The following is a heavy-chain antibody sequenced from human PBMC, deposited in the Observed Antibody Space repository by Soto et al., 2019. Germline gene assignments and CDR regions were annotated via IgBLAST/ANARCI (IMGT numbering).Heavy chain of an antibody. CDR1: GVTISSDAYY. CDR3: ARLRIATNNYKWFDP. D-gene: IGHD2-21*01. V-gene: IGHV4-31*03. Sequence: SETLSLTCSVSGVTISSDAYYWSWIRQVPGKGLEWIGHIYVTGAVDYNPSLRDRITISQDTSERQFPLNLRLVTAADTAVYYCARLRIATNNYKWFDPWGQGTLVTVSS. CDR2: IYVTGAV. J-gene: IGHJ5*02.